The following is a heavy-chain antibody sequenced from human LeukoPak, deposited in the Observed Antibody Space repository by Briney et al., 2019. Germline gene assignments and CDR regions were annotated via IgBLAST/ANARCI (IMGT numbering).Heavy chain of an antibody. CDR3: ATYKRWVAGDV. CDR1: GFTSSDSW. CDR2: IKQDGSEE. D-gene: IGHD1-14*01. Sequence: GGSLRLSCAASGFTSSDSWMSWVRQAPGKGPEWVANIKQDGSEEHYVDSVKGRFTVSRDNARNSLSLQMKSLRVEDTAVYYCATYKRWVAGDVWGQGTTVSVSS. J-gene: IGHJ6*02. V-gene: IGHV3-7*01.